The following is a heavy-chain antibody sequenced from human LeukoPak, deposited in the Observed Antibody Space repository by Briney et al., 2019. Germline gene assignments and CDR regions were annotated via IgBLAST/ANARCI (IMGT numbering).Heavy chain of an antibody. V-gene: IGHV1-24*01. D-gene: IGHD5-12*01. CDR1: GYTLTELS. Sequence: ASVKVSCKVSGYTLTELSMHWVRQAPGKGLEWMGGFDPEDGETIYAQKFQGRVTMTEDTSTDIAYMELSSLRSEDTAVYYCATPLRGYDPPYFDYWGQGTLVTVSS. J-gene: IGHJ4*02. CDR2: FDPEDGET. CDR3: ATPLRGYDPPYFDY.